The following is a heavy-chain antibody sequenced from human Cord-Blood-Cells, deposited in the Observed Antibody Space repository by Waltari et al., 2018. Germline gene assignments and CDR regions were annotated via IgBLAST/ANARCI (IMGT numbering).Heavy chain of an antibody. CDR2: RRQEGSEK. CDR1: GFTFSSYW. CDR3: ARDPKTLWYFDL. Sequence: EVQLVESGGGLVQPGGSLRLSCAASGFTFSSYWMSWVRQAPGKGRGWVAKRRQEGSEKYYVDCVKGRFTISRDNANNSLYLQMNSLRAEDTAVYYCARDPKTLWYFDLWGRGTLVTVSS. V-gene: IGHV3-7*01. J-gene: IGHJ2*01.